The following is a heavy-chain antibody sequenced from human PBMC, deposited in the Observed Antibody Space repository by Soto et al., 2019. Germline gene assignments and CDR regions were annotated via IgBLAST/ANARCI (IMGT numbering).Heavy chain of an antibody. CDR2: IYYSGST. J-gene: IGHJ4*02. D-gene: IGHD3-3*01. V-gene: IGHV4-61*01. CDR3: ARLVFGVVNLYYLDY. CDR1: GGSVSSGSYY. Sequence: SETLSLTCTVSGGSVSSGSYYWSWIRQPPGKGLEWIGYIYYSGSTNYNPSLKSRVTISVDTSKNQFSLKLSPVTAADTAGYYCARLVFGVVNLYYLDYWGQGTLVTVSS.